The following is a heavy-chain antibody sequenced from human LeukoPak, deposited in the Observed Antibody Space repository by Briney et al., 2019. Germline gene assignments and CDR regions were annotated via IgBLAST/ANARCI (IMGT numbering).Heavy chain of an antibody. V-gene: IGHV4-59*02. CDR3: ARGFPICTNGVCSYYFDY. Sequence: PSETLSLTCTVSGGSVSSYYWSWIRQPPGKGLEWIGYIYYSGSTNYNPSLKSRVTISVGTSKNQFSLKLSPVTAADTAVYYCARGFPICTNGVCSYYFDYWGQGTLVTVSS. D-gene: IGHD2-8*01. J-gene: IGHJ4*02. CDR2: IYYSGST. CDR1: GGSVSSYY.